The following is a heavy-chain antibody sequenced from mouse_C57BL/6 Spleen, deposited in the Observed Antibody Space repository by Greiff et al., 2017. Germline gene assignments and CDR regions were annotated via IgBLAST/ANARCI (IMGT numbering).Heavy chain of an antibody. Sequence: QVQLKQSGAELVRPGASVTLSCKASGYTFTDYEMHWVKQTPVHGLEWIGAIDPETGGTAYNQKFKGKAILTADKSSSTAYMELRSLTSEDSAVYYCTRTTGVAEWYFDVWGTGTTVTVSA. J-gene: IGHJ1*03. D-gene: IGHD1-1*01. CDR3: TRTTGVAEWYFDV. CDR1: GYTFTDYE. CDR2: IDPETGGT. V-gene: IGHV1-15*01.